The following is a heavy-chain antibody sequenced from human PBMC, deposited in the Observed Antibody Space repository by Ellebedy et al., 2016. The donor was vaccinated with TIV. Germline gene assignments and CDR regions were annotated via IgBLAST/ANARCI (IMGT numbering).Heavy chain of an antibody. CDR3: AGWDSGYVNDY. Sequence: MPSETLSLTCAVSGGSISSGGYSWSWIRQPPGKGLEWIGYIYHSGSTYYNPSLKSRVTISVDKSKNQFSLKLSSVTAADTAVYYCAGWDSGYVNDYWGQGTLVTVSS. CDR1: GGSISSGGYS. D-gene: IGHD5-12*01. J-gene: IGHJ4*02. CDR2: IYHSGST. V-gene: IGHV4-30-2*01.